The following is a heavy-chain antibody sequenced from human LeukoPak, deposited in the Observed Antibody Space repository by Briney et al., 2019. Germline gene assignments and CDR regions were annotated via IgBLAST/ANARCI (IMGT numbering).Heavy chain of an antibody. CDR2: IIPIFGTA. V-gene: IGHV1-69*13. CDR3: ATIDEVGATAIEGNY. J-gene: IGHJ4*02. Sequence: SVKVSCKASGGSFSSHAINWVRQAPGQGLEWMGGIIPIFGTANYAQKFQDRVTITAVESMSTVYMELSSLRSEDTAVYYCATIDEVGATAIEGNYWGQGTLVTVSS. CDR1: GGSFSSHA. D-gene: IGHD1-26*01.